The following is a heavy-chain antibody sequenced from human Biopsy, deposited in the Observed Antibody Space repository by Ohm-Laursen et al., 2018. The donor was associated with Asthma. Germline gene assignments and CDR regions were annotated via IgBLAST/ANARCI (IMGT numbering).Heavy chain of an antibody. J-gene: IGHJ4*02. CDR2: INSVFGTT. CDR1: GGTFNTYV. D-gene: IGHD2-2*01. Sequence: SVKVSCKSLGGTFNTYVIGWVRQAPGQGLEWMGGINSVFGTTTYPQKFQDRVTITADDSTSTVYMELSSLRSEDTAVYYCARKAGSCISRTCYSLDFRGQGTLVAVSS. V-gene: IGHV1-69*13. CDR3: ARKAGSCISRTCYSLDF.